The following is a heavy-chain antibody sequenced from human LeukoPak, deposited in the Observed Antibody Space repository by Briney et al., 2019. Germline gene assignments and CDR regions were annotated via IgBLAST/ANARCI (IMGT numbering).Heavy chain of an antibody. CDR3: AELGITMIGGV. CDR1: GFTFSSYE. J-gene: IGHJ6*04. Sequence: GGSLRLSCAASGFTFSSYEMNLVRRAPGKGLEWVSYISSSGSTIYYADSVKGRFTISRDNDKNSLYLQMNSLRAEDTAVYYCAELGITMIGGVWGKGTTVTISS. V-gene: IGHV3-48*03. D-gene: IGHD3-10*02. CDR2: ISSSGSTI.